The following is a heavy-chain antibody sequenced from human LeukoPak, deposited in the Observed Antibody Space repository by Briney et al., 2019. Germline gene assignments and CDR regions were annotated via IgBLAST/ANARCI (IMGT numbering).Heavy chain of an antibody. CDR2: MNPNSGNT. CDR3: ARGRMVRGVGNWFDP. Sequence: GASVKVSCKAPGYTFTSYDINWVRQATGQGLEWMGWMNPNSGNTGYAQKFQGRVTMTRNTSISTAYMELSSLRSEDTAVYYCARGRMVRGVGNWFDPWGQGTLVTVSS. CDR1: GYTFTSYD. J-gene: IGHJ5*02. D-gene: IGHD3-10*01. V-gene: IGHV1-8*01.